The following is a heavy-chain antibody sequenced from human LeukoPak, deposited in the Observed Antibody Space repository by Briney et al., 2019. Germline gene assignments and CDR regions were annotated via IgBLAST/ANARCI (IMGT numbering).Heavy chain of an antibody. J-gene: IGHJ4*02. D-gene: IGHD5-12*01. CDR1: GGTFSSYA. CDR2: IIPILGIA. CDR3: ARGSIVATSFDY. Sequence: SVKVSCKASGGTFSSYAISWVRQAPGQGLEWMGRIIPILGIANYAQKFQGRVTITADESTSTAYMELSSLRSEDTAVYYCARGSIVATSFDYWGQGTLVTVSS. V-gene: IGHV1-69*04.